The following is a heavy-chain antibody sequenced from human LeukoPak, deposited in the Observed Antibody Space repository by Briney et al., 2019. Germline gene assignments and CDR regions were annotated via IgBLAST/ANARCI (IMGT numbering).Heavy chain of an antibody. Sequence: SETLSLTCTVSGGSISSSSYYWGWIRQPPGKGLEWIGSIYYSGSTYYNPSLKSRVTISVDTSKNQFSLKLSSVTAADTAVYYCARNGPTTYYYYYYMDVWGKGTTVTVSS. CDR3: ARNGPTTYYYYYYMDV. D-gene: IGHD1-14*01. V-gene: IGHV4-39*01. CDR2: IYYSGST. J-gene: IGHJ6*03. CDR1: GGSISSSSYY.